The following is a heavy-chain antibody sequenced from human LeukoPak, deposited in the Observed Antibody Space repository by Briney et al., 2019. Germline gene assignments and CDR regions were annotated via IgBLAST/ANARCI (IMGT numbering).Heavy chain of an antibody. J-gene: IGHJ4*02. CDR3: ARHGNWDPFDY. CDR1: GDSINSSDYY. Sequence: SETLSLTCTVSGDSINSSDYYWGWIRQPPGKGLEWIGTVYYTGGTYYKPSLKSRLTISVDRSKNHFSLKMNSMTAADTGVYYCARHGNWDPFDYWGQGILVTVSS. D-gene: IGHD7-27*01. V-gene: IGHV4-39*01. CDR2: VYYTGGT.